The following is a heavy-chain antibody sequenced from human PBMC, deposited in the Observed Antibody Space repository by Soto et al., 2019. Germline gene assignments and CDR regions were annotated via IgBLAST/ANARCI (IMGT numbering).Heavy chain of an antibody. CDR3: ARGSLY. V-gene: IGHV3-66*01. J-gene: IGHJ4*01. CDR1: GFTVSSYD. CDR2: IYSADNT. Sequence: PGGSLRRSCAASGFTVSSYDMSWVRQAPGKGLECVSIIYSADNTFYVDSVKGRFIISRDSSKNTVYLQMNSLRADDTAVYYCARGSLYWGQGTLVTVSS.